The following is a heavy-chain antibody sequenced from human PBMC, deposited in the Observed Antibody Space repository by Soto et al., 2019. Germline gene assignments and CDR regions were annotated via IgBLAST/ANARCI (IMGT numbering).Heavy chain of an antibody. CDR3: AREATYYYDSSGYYPGAFDI. V-gene: IGHV4-59*12. Sequence: PSETLSLTCTVSGGSISSYYWSWIRQPPGKGLEWIGYIYYSGSTNYNPSLKSRVTISVDTSKNQFSLKLSSVTAADTAVYYCAREATYYYDSSGYYPGAFDIWGQGTMVTVSS. J-gene: IGHJ3*02. CDR1: GGSISSYY. D-gene: IGHD3-22*01. CDR2: IYYSGST.